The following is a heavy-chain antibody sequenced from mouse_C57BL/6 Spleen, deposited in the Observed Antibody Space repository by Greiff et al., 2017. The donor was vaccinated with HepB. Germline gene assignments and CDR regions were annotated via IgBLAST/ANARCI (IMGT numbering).Heavy chain of an antibody. J-gene: IGHJ4*01. Sequence: VQLQQSGAELVRPGTSVKVSCKASGYSFTNYLIEWVKQRPGKGLEWIGVINPGSGGTNYNEKFKGKATLTADKSSSTAYMQLSSLTSEDSAVYFCARRGNAYYAMDYWGQGTSVTVSS. CDR2: INPGSGGT. CDR3: ARRGNAYYAMDY. D-gene: IGHD2-1*01. CDR1: GYSFTNYL. V-gene: IGHV1-54*01.